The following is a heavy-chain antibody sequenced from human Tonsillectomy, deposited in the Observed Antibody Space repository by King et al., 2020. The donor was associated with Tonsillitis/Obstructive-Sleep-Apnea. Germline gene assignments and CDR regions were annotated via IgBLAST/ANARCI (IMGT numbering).Heavy chain of an antibody. V-gene: IGHV3-33*01. CDR1: GFTFSYYA. CDR2: ILYYGTNN. Sequence: VQLVESGGGVVQPGRSLRLSCAASGFTFSYYAMHWVRQAPGKGLELVAFILYYGTNNYYADSVKGRFTIPRDNSKNTLYLQMNSLRADDTAVYYCARKTGYNLGAFDIWGQGTMVTVSS. CDR3: ARKTGYNLGAFDI. J-gene: IGHJ3*02. D-gene: IGHD5-24*01.